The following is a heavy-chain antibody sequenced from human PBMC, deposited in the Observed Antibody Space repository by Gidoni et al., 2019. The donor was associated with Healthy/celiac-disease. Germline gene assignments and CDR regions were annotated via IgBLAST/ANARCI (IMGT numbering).Heavy chain of an antibody. V-gene: IGHV3-9*01. CDR1: GFTFDDYA. CDR3: AKDIGGGYCSSTSCRPTFGMS. CDR2: ISWNSGSI. Sequence: EVQLVESGGGLVQPGRSLRLSCAASGFTFDDYAMHWVRQAPGKGLEWVSGISWNSGSIGYADSVKGRFTISRDNAKNSLYLQMNSLRAEDTALYYCAKDIGGGYCSSTSCRPTFGMSWGQGTLVTVSS. J-gene: IGHJ4*02. D-gene: IGHD2-2*01.